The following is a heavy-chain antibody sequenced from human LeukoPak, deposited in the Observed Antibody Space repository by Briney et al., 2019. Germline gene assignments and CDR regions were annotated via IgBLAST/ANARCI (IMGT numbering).Heavy chain of an antibody. J-gene: IGHJ4*02. CDR3: ARVALLGYCSSTSCPQKISTIDY. D-gene: IGHD2-2*01. CDR1: GGTFSGYY. V-gene: IGHV4-34*01. CDR2: INHSGST. Sequence: PSETLSLTCAVYGGTFSGYYWSWIRQPPGKGLEWIGEINHSGSTNYNPSLKSRVTISVDTSKNQFSLKLSSVTAADTDVYYCARVALLGYCSSTSCPQKISTIDYWGQGTLVTVSS.